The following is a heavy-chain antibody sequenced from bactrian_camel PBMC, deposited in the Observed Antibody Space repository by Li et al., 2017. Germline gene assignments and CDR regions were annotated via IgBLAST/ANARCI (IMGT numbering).Heavy chain of an antibody. J-gene: IGHJ4*01. Sequence: HVQLVESGGGLVQPGGSLRLSCAASGFTHFTMSDYCMGWFRQAPGKEREGVAAIDSDGSTSYADSVKGRFTISKDNAKNTLYLQMNSLKPEDTAMYYCAAARTDLTRCNYDGLQAGNTYWGQGTQVTVS. D-gene: IGHD4*01. CDR3: AAARTDLTRCNYDGLQAGNTY. CDR2: IDSDGST. CDR1: GFTHFTMSD. V-gene: IGHV3S53*01.